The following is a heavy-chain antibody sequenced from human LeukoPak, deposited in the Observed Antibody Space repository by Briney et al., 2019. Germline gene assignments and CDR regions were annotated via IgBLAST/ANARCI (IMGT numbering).Heavy chain of an antibody. CDR3: AASRDYGGNAGAFDI. CDR2: IDPSDSYT. J-gene: IGHJ3*02. CDR1: GFSFTIHW. Sequence: GESLRITCKGPGFSFTIHWSSCVRHMPAQGLDRLGRIDPSDSYTNYSPSLEGHVTISADKFISTAYLQWSLKASDTAMYYCAASRDYGGNAGAFDIWGQGTMVTVSS. D-gene: IGHD4-23*01. V-gene: IGHV5-10-1*01.